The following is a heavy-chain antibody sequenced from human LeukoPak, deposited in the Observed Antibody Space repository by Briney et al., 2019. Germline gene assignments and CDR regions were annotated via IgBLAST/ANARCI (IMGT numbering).Heavy chain of an antibody. CDR2: IWYDGYNK. Sequence: GESLRLSCAASGFIFSNYGMHWVREAPGKGLEWVAGIWYDGYNKFYADSAKGRYTISRDNSKNTLYLQMNSLRAEDTAVYYCAKDLGYWGQGTLVTVSS. CDR1: GFIFSNYG. J-gene: IGHJ4*02. CDR3: AKDLGY. D-gene: IGHD7-27*01. V-gene: IGHV3-30*02.